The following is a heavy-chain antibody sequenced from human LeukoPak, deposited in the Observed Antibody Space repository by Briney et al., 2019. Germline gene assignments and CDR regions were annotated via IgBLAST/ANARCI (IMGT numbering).Heavy chain of an antibody. J-gene: IGHJ6*03. CDR3: ARDDGDV. CDR2: INNDGSGK. CDR1: VFTFSNYW. Sequence: GGSLRLSCAASVFTFSNYWMKWVRQAPGKGPEWVASINNDGSGKYFVDSAKDRFTISRDNAKNSLYLQINSLKVEDTAIYYCARDDGDVWGIGTTVTVSS. V-gene: IGHV3-7*01.